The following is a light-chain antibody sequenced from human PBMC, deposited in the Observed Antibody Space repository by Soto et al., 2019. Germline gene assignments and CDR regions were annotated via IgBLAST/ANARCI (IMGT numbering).Light chain of an antibody. V-gene: IGKV3-11*01. CDR1: QSVGSY. Sequence: ESVLTQSPATLSLSPGERVSLSCRASQSVGSYFAWYQQKPGQPPRLLIYDASKRAPGIPARFSGSGSGTDFTLTISSLEPEDFAVYYCQQRSHWPSFTLGPGTTVDV. J-gene: IGKJ3*01. CDR3: QQRSHWPSFT. CDR2: DAS.